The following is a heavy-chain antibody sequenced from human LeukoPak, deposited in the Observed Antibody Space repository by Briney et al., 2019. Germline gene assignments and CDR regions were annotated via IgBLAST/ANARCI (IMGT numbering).Heavy chain of an antibody. V-gene: IGHV1-18*01. Sequence: ASVKVSCKASGYTFTSYGISWVRQAPGQGLEWMGWNSAYNGNTNYAQKLQGRVTMTTDTSTSTAYMELRSLRSDDTAVYYCARDGPWGVYSSSSDYWGQGTLVTVSS. J-gene: IGHJ4*02. D-gene: IGHD6-13*01. CDR3: ARDGPWGVYSSSSDY. CDR1: GYTFTSYG. CDR2: NSAYNGNT.